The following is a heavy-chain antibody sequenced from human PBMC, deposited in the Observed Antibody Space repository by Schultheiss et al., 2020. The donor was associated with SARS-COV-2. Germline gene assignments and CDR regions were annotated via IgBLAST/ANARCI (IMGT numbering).Heavy chain of an antibody. D-gene: IGHD6-6*01. CDR3: ARDKYSSSSKPFDY. V-gene: IGHV4-34*01. J-gene: IGHJ4*02. CDR1: GGSFSGYY. CDR2: IYDTGST. Sequence: SQTLSLTCAVYGGSFSGYYWSWIRQSPGKGLEWIGYIYDTGSTNYNPSLKSRVTISVDTSKNQFSLQLNSVTPEDTAVYYCARDKYSSSSKPFDYWGQGTLVTVSS.